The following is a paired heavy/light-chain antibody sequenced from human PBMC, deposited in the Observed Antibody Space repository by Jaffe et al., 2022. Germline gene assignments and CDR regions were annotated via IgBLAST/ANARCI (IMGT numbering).Heavy chain of an antibody. V-gene: IGHV4-61*01. CDR2: IYYSGST. D-gene: IGHD4-17*01. J-gene: IGHJ4*02. CDR3: AREGVQGGDYEDDPHPDLGLN. Sequence: QVQLQESGPGLVKPSETLSLTCTVSGGSVSSGSYYWSWIRQPPGKGLEWIGYIYYSGSTNYNPSLKSRVTISVDTSKNQFSLKLSSVTAADTAVYYCAREGVQGGDYEDDPHPDLGLNWGQGTLVTVSS. CDR1: GGSVSSGSYY.
Light chain of an antibody. CDR3: LLSYSGALVV. J-gene: IGLJ2*01. V-gene: IGLV7-46*01. CDR2: DTS. CDR1: TGAVTSGHY. Sequence: QAVVTQEPSLTVSPGGTVTLTCGSSTGAVTSGHYPYWFQQKPGQAPRTLIYDTSNKHSWTPARFSGSLLGGKAALTLSGAQPEDEAEYYCLLSYSGALVVFGGGTKLTVL.